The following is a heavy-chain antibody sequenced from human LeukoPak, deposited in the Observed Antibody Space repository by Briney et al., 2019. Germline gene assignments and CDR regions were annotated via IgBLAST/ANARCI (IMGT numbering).Heavy chain of an antibody. J-gene: IGHJ5*02. CDR3: ARGRYCSSTSCPKLNWFDP. V-gene: IGHV3-7*01. CDR1: GFTFSSYS. Sequence: GGSLRLSCAVSGFTFSSYSMNWVRQAPGKGLELVANMKQDGSEKYYVDSVKGRFTISRDNAKNSLYLQMNSLRAEDTAVYYCARGRYCSSTSCPKLNWFDPWGQGTLVTVSS. D-gene: IGHD2-2*01. CDR2: MKQDGSEK.